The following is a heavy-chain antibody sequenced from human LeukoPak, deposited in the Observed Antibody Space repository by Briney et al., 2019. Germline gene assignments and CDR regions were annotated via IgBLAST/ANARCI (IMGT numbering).Heavy chain of an antibody. CDR2: ISSSSSYI. V-gene: IGHV3-21*01. J-gene: IGHJ4*02. Sequence: GGSLRLSCAASGFTFSSYSMNWVRQAPGKGLEWVSSISSSSSYIYYADSVKGRFTISRDNAKNSLYLQMNSLRAEDTAVYYCAREYCSGGNCYSFGDYFDHWGQGTLVTVSS. CDR3: AREYCSGGNCYSFGDYFDH. D-gene: IGHD2-15*01. CDR1: GFTFSSYS.